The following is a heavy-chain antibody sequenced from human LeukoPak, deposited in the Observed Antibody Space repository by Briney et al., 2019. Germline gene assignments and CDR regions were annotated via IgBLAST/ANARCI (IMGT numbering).Heavy chain of an antibody. J-gene: IGHJ4*02. V-gene: IGHV4-59*08. D-gene: IGHD3-22*01. CDR3: ARAPYDSGGYYDYYFDY. Sequence: AETLSLTCTVSGGSISPYYWSWIRQPPGEGMEWIGYIHYSGSTNYKSSLKSRVTISLDTSKNQFSLELSSVTAADTAMYYCARAPYDSGGYYDYYFDYWGQGTLVTVSS. CDR1: GGSISPYY. CDR2: IHYSGST.